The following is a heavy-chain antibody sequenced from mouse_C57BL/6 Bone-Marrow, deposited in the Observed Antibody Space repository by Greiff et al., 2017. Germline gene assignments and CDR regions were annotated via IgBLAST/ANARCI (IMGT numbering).Heavy chain of an antibody. J-gene: IGHJ1*03. D-gene: IGHD1-1*01. CDR3: SRQVTTVLATKYFDV. V-gene: IGHV5-9*01. CDR1: GFTFSSFT. CDR2: ISGGGGNT. Sequence: EVMLVEPGGGLVKPGGSLQLSCAASGFTFSSFTMSWVRQTPEKRLQWVAAISGGGGNTYYPDSVTGRFTISRDNDKNILYLQLSSLRSEDTALYYCSRQVTTVLATKYFDVWGTGTTVTVSS.